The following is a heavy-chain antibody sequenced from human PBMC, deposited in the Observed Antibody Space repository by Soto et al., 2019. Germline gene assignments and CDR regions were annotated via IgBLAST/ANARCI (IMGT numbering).Heavy chain of an antibody. CDR1: GYTFTNFG. D-gene: IGHD1-26*01. Sequence: GASVKVSCKASGYTFTNFGISWVRQAPGQRLEWMGWINAGNGNTKYSQKFQGRVTITRGTSASTAYMELSSLRSEDTAVYYCARGLGLYYFDYWGQGTLVTVSS. J-gene: IGHJ4*02. V-gene: IGHV1-3*01. CDR2: INAGNGNT. CDR3: ARGLGLYYFDY.